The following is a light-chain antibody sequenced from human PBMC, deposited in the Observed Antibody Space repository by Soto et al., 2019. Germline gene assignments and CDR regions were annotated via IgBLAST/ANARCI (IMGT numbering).Light chain of an antibody. CDR2: DVN. Sequence: QSVLTQPPSASGSPGQSVTISCTGTSSDVGGYNYVAWYQQYPGKAPKLIIYDVNKRPSGVPDRFSGSKSGNTASLTVSGLQAEDEADYYCSSYAGNNHLEFGGGIKLTVL. J-gene: IGLJ2*01. CDR3: SSYAGNNHLE. V-gene: IGLV2-8*01. CDR1: SSDVGGYNY.